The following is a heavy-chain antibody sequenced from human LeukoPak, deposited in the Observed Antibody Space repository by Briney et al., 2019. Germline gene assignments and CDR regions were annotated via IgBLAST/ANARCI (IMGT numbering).Heavy chain of an antibody. CDR2: ISWNSGSI. V-gene: IGHV3-9*01. J-gene: IGHJ6*02. D-gene: IGHD3-9*01. Sequence: GRSLRLSCAASGFTFDDYAMHWVRQAPGKGLEWVSGISWNSGSIGYADSVKGRFTISRDNAKNSLYLQMNSLRAEDTALYYCAKDLGDILTGYLSNYYYGMDVWGQGTTVTVPS. CDR1: GFTFDDYA. CDR3: AKDLGDILTGYLSNYYYGMDV.